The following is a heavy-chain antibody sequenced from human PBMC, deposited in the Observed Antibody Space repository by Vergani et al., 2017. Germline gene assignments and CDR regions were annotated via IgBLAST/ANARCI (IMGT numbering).Heavy chain of an antibody. V-gene: IGHV4-39*01. CDR2: IYYSGST. CDR1: GASIRSSNYY. CDR3: ARGRYCSSTSCYRPGDYYYYYMDV. D-gene: IGHD2-2*02. Sequence: QLQLQESGPGLVKPSATLSLTCSVSGASIRSSNYYWGWIRQPPGKGLEWIASIYYSGSTYYNPSLKSRVTISVDTSKNQFSLKLSSVTAADTAVYYCARGRYCSSTSCYRPGDYYYYYMDVWGKGTTVTVSS. J-gene: IGHJ6*03.